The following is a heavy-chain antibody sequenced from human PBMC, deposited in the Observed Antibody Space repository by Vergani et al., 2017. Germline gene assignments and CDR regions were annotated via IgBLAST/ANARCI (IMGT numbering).Heavy chain of an antibody. V-gene: IGHV4-34*01. CDR2: INHSGST. Sequence: QVQLQQWGAGLLKPSETLSLTCAVYGGSFSGYYWNWIRQPPGKGLEWIGEINHSGSTNYNLSLKSRVTISVDTSKNQFSLKLSSVTAADTAVYYCARAGGHRSYYYMDVWGKGTTVTVSS. J-gene: IGHJ6*03. CDR3: ARAGGHRSYYYMDV. CDR1: GGSFSGYY. D-gene: IGHD1-14*01.